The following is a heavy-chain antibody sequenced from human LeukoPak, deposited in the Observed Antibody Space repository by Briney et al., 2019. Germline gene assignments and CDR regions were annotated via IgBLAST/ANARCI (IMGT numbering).Heavy chain of an antibody. CDR3: AREQSGYDFYFDY. CDR1: GFTFSSYW. J-gene: IGHJ4*02. Sequence: GGSLRLSCAASGFTFSSYWMHWVRQAPGKGLEWVSVIYSGGSTYYADSVKGRFTISRDNSKNTLYLQMNSLRAEDTAVYYCAREQSGYDFYFDYWGQGALVTVSS. CDR2: IYSGGST. V-gene: IGHV3-66*01. D-gene: IGHD5-12*01.